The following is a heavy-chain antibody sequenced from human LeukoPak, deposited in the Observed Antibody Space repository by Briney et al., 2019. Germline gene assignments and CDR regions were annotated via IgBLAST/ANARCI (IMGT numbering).Heavy chain of an antibody. CDR3: VRELECILLVH. CDR1: VFTFSTDW. D-gene: IGHD2-8*02. V-gene: IGHV3-74*03. CDR2: FRPEGTTT. J-gene: IGHJ4*02. Sequence: PGGSLRLSCAPSVFTFSTDWMHWVRQAPGKGLVWVSRFRPEGTTTAYADSVKGRFTIARDNAKNTLFLQMNSLHANEPPVYFFVRELECILLVHWLQGTLVTVSS.